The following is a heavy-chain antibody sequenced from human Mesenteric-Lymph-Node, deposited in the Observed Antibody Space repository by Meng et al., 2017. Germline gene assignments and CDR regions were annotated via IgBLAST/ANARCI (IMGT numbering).Heavy chain of an antibody. CDR2: ISYDGNKK. CDR1: GFTFRGYA. CDR3: ARDDDYANYSLDY. Sequence: QVQLVESGGGVVQPGRSLRLSCAASGFTFRGYAMHWVRQAPGKGLVWVAVISYDGNKKYYAESMKGRFTVSRDDSKNTLYLQMNSLRGEDTAVYYCARDDDYANYSLDYWGQGTLVTVSS. J-gene: IGHJ4*02. D-gene: IGHD4-11*01. V-gene: IGHV3-30-3*01.